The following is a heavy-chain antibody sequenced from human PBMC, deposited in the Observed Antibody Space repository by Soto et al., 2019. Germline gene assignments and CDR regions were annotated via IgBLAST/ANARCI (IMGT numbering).Heavy chain of an antibody. CDR3: ARHVELARDYYYYGMDV. V-gene: IGHV4-39*01. CDR1: GGSISSSSYY. J-gene: IGHJ6*02. D-gene: IGHD1-7*01. Sequence: QLQLQESGPGLVKPSETLSLTCTVSGGSISSSSYYWGWIRQPPGKGLEWIGSIYYSGSTYYNPSLKSRVTISVDTSKNQFSLKLSSVTAADTAVYYCARHVELARDYYYYGMDVWGQGTTVTVSS. CDR2: IYYSGST.